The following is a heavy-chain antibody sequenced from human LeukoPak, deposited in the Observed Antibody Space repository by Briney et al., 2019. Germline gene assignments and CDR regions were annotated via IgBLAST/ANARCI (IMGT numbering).Heavy chain of an antibody. CDR2: IYYTGTT. CDR1: GGSISGYY. D-gene: IGHD3-16*01. Sequence: KPSETLSLTCTVSGGSISGYYWTWIRQPPGEALEYIGCIYYTGTTNYNPSLNSRVTISVDTSKNQFALKLSSVTAADTAVYYCARVVGGVGLAYWGQGTLVTVSS. V-gene: IGHV4-59*01. J-gene: IGHJ4*02. CDR3: ARVVGGVGLAY.